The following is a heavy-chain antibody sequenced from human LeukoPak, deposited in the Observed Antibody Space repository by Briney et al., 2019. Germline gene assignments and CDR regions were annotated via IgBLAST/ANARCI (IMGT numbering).Heavy chain of an antibody. CDR1: GGSISSYY. CDR3: ARGDSSSWYLGAFDI. D-gene: IGHD6-13*01. J-gene: IGHJ3*02. CDR2: IYYSGST. V-gene: IGHV4-59*01. Sequence: SETLSLTCTVSGGSISSYYWSWIRQPTGKGLEWIGYIYYSGSTNYNPSLKSRVTISVDTSKNQFSLKLSSVTAADTAVYYCARGDSSSWYLGAFDIWGQGTMVTVSS.